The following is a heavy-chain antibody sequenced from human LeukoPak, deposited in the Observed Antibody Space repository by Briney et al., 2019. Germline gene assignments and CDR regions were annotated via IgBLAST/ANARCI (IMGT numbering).Heavy chain of an antibody. CDR1: GASIRSGGYG. CDR3: ARDLNGLDY. J-gene: IGHJ4*02. Sequence: PSETLSLTCTVAGASIRSGGYGWGWLRQHPGKGLQFIEYIYYRGSTYYNPSLKSRVTISLDTSNNPFSLKLLSVTAADTAVYYCARDLNGLDYWGQGTLVTVSS. CDR2: IYYRGST. D-gene: IGHD1-1*01. V-gene: IGHV4-31*03.